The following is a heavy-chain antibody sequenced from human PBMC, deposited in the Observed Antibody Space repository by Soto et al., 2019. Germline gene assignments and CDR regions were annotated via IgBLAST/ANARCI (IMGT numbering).Heavy chain of an antibody. CDR1: GDSITSNDYY. CDR2: MYYSGST. D-gene: IGHD2-15*01. V-gene: IGHV4-39*07. Sequence: SETLSLTCTVSGDSITSNDYYWGWIRQPPGKGLEWIGSMYYSGSTYYNPSLKSRVTISVDRSKNQFSLKLSSVTAADTAVYYCARGQVVAAQHWGQGTLVTVSS. J-gene: IGHJ4*02. CDR3: ARGQVVAAQH.